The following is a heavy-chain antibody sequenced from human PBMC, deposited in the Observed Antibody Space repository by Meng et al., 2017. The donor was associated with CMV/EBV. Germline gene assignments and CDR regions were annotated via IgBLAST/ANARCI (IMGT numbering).Heavy chain of an antibody. V-gene: IGHV1-46*01. CDR3: ARGMYYDFWSGYYPRLDY. CDR2: INPSGGST. J-gene: IGHJ4*02. CDR1: GYTFTSYY. Sequence: QVQLVQSGAEVKKPGDSVKVSCTVSGYTFTSYYMHWVRQAPGQGLEWMGIINPSGGSTSYAQKFQGRVTMTRDTSTSTVYMELSSLRSEDTAVYYCARGMYYDFWSGYYPRLDYWGQGTLVTVSS. D-gene: IGHD3-3*01.